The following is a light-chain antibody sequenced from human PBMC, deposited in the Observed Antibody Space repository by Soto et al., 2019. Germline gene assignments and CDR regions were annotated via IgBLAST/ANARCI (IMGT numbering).Light chain of an antibody. J-gene: IGKJ4*01. V-gene: IGKV3-15*01. Sequence: EIVMTQSPATLSVSPGERATLSCRASQSVTSNLAWYQQKPGQAPRRLSYGASTRATGILARFSGSGSETEFTLTISSVQSEDFGVYYCQHYNYWPPLTFGVWTKVAIK. CDR3: QHYNYWPPLT. CDR1: QSVTSN. CDR2: GAS.